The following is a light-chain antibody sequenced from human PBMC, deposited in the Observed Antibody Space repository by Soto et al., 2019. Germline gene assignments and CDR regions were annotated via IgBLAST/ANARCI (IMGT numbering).Light chain of an antibody. CDR3: QQHSNWPLT. J-gene: IGKJ4*01. V-gene: IGKV3-11*01. CDR1: QSVSSN. Sequence: EIVLIQSPATLSLSPGERATLSCRASQSVSSNLAWYQQNRGQAPRLLIFDASNRATGIPARFSGGGSGTDFTLTISSLEPEDFAVYYCQQHSNWPLTFGGGTKVEIK. CDR2: DAS.